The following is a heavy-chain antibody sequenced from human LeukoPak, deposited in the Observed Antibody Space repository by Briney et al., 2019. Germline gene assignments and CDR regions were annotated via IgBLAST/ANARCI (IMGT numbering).Heavy chain of an antibody. CDR3: AKDIRRSSSGGVRTDY. V-gene: IGHV3-23*01. J-gene: IGHJ4*02. Sequence: PGGSLRLSCAASGFTFSSYAMSWVRQAPGKGLEWVSAISGSGGSTYYADSVKGRFTISRDNSKNTLYPQMNSLRAEDTAVYYCAKDIRRSSSGGVRTDYWGQGTLVTVSS. D-gene: IGHD6-13*01. CDR1: GFTFSSYA. CDR2: ISGSGGST.